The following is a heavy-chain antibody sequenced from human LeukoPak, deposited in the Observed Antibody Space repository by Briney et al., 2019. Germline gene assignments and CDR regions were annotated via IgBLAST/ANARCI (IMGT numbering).Heavy chain of an antibody. Sequence: SETLSLTCTVSNGSISSSSYYWGWIRQPPGKGLEWIGEIDHSGSTNYNPSLKSRLTISVDTSKNQFSLKLSSVTAADTAMYYCARGLDYYDSSGYRLAALGYWGQGTLVTVSS. D-gene: IGHD3-22*01. CDR3: ARGLDYYDSSGYRLAALGY. CDR2: IDHSGST. J-gene: IGHJ4*02. CDR1: NGSISSSSYY. V-gene: IGHV4-39*07.